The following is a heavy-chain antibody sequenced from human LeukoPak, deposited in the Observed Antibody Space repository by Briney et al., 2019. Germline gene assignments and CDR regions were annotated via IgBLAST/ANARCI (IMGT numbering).Heavy chain of an antibody. Sequence: GGSLRLSCAASGFTFDDYGMSWVRQAPGKGLEWVSGINWNGGSTGYADSVKGRLTISRDNAKNSLYLQMNSLRAEDTALYYCARSPGYCTNGVCYTRRYFDYWGQGILVTVFS. CDR1: GFTFDDYG. J-gene: IGHJ4*02. CDR3: ARSPGYCTNGVCYTRRYFDY. CDR2: INWNGGST. V-gene: IGHV3-20*04. D-gene: IGHD2-8*01.